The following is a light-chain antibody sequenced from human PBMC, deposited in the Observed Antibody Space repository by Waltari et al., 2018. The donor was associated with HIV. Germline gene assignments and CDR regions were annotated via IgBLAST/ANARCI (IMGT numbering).Light chain of an antibody. Sequence: EIVFTHSPGTLSLAPGESATLSCRASQSLSSRSLAWYQQTPGQAPRLLIYDASTRAPGSPDRFSGSGSGTDFTLTISSLEPEDFAVYYCQQYGSSPRTFGQGTKVEIK. J-gene: IGKJ1*01. CDR3: QQYGSSPRT. V-gene: IGKV3-20*01. CDR1: QSLSSRS. CDR2: DAS.